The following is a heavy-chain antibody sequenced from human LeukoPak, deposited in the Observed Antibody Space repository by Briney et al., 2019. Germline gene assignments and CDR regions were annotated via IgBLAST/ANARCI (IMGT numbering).Heavy chain of an antibody. CDR1: GGTFSSYT. CDR3: ARETEWLVETYYYYGMDV. CDR2: IIPILGTA. Sequence: EASVKVSCKASGGTFSSYTISWVRQAPGQGLEWMGRIIPILGTANYAQKFQGRVTITADKSTSTAYMELSSLRSEDTAVYYCARETEWLVETYYYYGMDVWGQGTTVTVSS. V-gene: IGHV1-69*08. D-gene: IGHD6-19*01. J-gene: IGHJ6*02.